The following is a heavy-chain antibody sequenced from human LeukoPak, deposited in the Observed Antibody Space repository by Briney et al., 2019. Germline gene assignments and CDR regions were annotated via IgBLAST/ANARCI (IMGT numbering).Heavy chain of an antibody. V-gene: IGHV4-59*08. CDR3: ARHVGYGNNWFDP. D-gene: IGHD5-18*01. Sequence: SETQSLTCTVSGGSISSCYWSWIRQPPGKGLEWIGYIYFSGSTNYNPSLKSRVTISVDTSKNQFSLKLRSVTAADTAVYYCARHVGYGNNWFDPWGEGTRAPLSS. CDR1: GGSISSCY. J-gene: IGHJ5*02. CDR2: IYFSGST.